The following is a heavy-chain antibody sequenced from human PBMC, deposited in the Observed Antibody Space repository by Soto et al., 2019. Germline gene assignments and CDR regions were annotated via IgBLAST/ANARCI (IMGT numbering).Heavy chain of an antibody. CDR1: GGSFRGYY. Sequence: SETLSLTCTVSGGSFRGYYWGWVRQPPGKGLKWIGEINHSGSSNYHPSLKSRVTISVATSKNQFSLTVNSVTPADTAVYYCARGEITLLGGMDVWGQGTTVTVSS. V-gene: IGHV4-34*01. CDR2: INHSGSS. D-gene: IGHD3-10*01. CDR3: ARGEITLLGGMDV. J-gene: IGHJ6*02.